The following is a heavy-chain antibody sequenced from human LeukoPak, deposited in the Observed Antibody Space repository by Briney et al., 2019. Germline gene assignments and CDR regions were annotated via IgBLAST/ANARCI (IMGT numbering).Heavy chain of an antibody. J-gene: IGHJ3*02. V-gene: IGHV3-48*01. CDR2: ISSSSSTI. D-gene: IGHD3-3*01. Sequence: GGSLRLSCAASGFIFSRYAMSGVRQAPGKGLEWVSSISSSSSTIYYADSVKGRFTISRDNAKNSLYLQMNSLRAEDTAVYYCARAGFWRDAFDIWGQGTMVTVSS. CDR1: GFIFSRYA. CDR3: ARAGFWRDAFDI.